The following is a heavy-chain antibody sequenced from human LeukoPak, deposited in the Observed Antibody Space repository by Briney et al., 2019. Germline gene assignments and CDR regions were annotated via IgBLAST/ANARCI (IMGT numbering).Heavy chain of an antibody. CDR3: ANLRMYYYDSSGSVEAFDI. J-gene: IGHJ3*02. V-gene: IGHV1-2*02. Sequence: ASVKVSCKPSGYTFTDYYIHWVRQAPGQGLEWMGWTCPRSGVTKYTQKFQGRVTMTRDTSISTVYMELRSLRSDDTAVYYCANLRMYYYDSSGSVEAFDIWGQGTMVTVSS. CDR1: GYTFTDYY. CDR2: TCPRSGVT. D-gene: IGHD3-22*01.